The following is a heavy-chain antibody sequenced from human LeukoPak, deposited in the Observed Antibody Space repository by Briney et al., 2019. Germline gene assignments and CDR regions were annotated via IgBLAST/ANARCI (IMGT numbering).Heavy chain of an antibody. V-gene: IGHV1-8*01. CDR2: MNPNSGNT. D-gene: IGHD4-23*01. Sequence: GSVKVSCKASEYTFTSYDTNWVRQATGQGLEWMGWMNPNSGNTGYAQKFQGRVTMTRDTSISTAYMELSSLRSEDTAVYYCARSNYGGKRWFDPWGQGTLVTVSS. J-gene: IGHJ5*02. CDR1: EYTFTSYD. CDR3: ARSNYGGKRWFDP.